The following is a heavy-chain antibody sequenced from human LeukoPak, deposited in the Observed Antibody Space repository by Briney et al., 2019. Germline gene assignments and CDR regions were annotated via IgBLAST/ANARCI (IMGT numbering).Heavy chain of an antibody. CDR3: ARDLPSIYDSSGYFDY. D-gene: IGHD3-22*01. V-gene: IGHV4-59*12. J-gene: IGHJ4*02. CDR2: IYGSGSA. CDR1: GGSISGWY. Sequence: ASETLSLTCTVSGGSISGWYWSWIRQPPGKGLEWIGYIYGSGSANYNPSLKSRVTISVDKSKNQFSLKLSSVTAADTAVYYCARDLPSIYDSSGYFDYWGQGTLVTVSS.